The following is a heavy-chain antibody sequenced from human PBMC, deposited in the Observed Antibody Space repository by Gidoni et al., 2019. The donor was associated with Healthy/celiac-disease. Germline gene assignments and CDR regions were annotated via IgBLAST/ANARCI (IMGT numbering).Heavy chain of an antibody. CDR2: INHSGST. Sequence: QVQLQQWGAGLLKPSETLSLTCAVYGVSFSGYYWSWIRQPPGKGLEWIGEINHSGSTNYNPSLKSRVTISVDTSKNQFSLKLSSVTAADTAVYYCAVEYSSSSELFDYWGQGTLVTVSS. CDR1: GVSFSGYY. J-gene: IGHJ4*02. CDR3: AVEYSSSSELFDY. V-gene: IGHV4-34*01. D-gene: IGHD6-6*01.